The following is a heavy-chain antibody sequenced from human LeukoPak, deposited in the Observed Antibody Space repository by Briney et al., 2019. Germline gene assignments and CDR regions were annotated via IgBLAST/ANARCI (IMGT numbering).Heavy chain of an antibody. CDR1: GFTFSDYY. CDR2: IKSKTEGGTT. V-gene: IGHV3-15*01. J-gene: IGHJ4*02. D-gene: IGHD6-13*01. CDR3: AKTAAAGTYFDY. Sequence: GGSLRLSCAASGFTFSDYYMSWIRQAPGKGREWVGRIKSKTEGGTTDYAAPVKGRFTISRDDSKNTLYLQMNSLRAEDTAVYYCAKTAAAGTYFDYWGQGTLVTVSS.